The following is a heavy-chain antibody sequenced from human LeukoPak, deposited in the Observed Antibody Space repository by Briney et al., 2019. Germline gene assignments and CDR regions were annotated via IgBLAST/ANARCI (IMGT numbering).Heavy chain of an antibody. Sequence: HPGEPLRLSCAASGFTFSSYAMSWVRQAPGKGLEWVSAISGSGGSTYYADSVKGRFTISRDNSKNTLYLQMNSLRAEDTAVYYCAKAPHRGNHRWYWFDPWGQGTLVTVSS. CDR2: ISGSGGST. J-gene: IGHJ5*02. CDR1: GFTFSSYA. V-gene: IGHV3-23*01. D-gene: IGHD1-14*01. CDR3: AKAPHRGNHRWYWFDP.